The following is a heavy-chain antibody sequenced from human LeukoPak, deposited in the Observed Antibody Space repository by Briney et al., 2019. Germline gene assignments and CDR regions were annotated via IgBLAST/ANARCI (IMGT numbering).Heavy chain of an antibody. CDR3: ARHRCSSTSCYFRAWYMDV. Sequence: SETLSLTCAASGYSISSGYYWGWIRQPPGKGLEWIGSIYHSGSTYYNPSLKSRVTISVDTSKNQFSLKLSSVTAADTAVYYCARHRCSSTSCYFRAWYMDVWGKGTTVTVSS. D-gene: IGHD2-2*01. J-gene: IGHJ6*03. V-gene: IGHV4-38-2*01. CDR1: GYSISSGYY. CDR2: IYHSGST.